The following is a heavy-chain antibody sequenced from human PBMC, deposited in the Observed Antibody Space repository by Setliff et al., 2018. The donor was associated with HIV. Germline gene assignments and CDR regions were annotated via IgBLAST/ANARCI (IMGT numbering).Heavy chain of an antibody. CDR1: GFTFSSFG. CDR3: ARGIMTTEILGVYYFDY. J-gene: IGHJ4*02. CDR2: IQYDGSNK. V-gene: IGHV3-30*02. Sequence: GSLRLSCAASGFTFSSFGMHWVRQAPGKGLEWVSFIQYDGSNKYYAESVKGRFTISRDNSKNTLYLQMNSLRAEDTAVYYCARGIMTTEILGVYYFDYWGQGTLVTVSS. D-gene: IGHD3-16*01.